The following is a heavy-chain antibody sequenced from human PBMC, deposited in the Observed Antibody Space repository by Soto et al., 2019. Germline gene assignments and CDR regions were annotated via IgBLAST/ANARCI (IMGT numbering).Heavy chain of an antibody. CDR1: GFSFSSNS. D-gene: IGHD2-2*02. J-gene: IGHJ4*03. V-gene: IGHV3-23*01. CDR3: AKIPYSAIKVSGAPHI. Sequence: GGSLRLSCAASGFSFSSNSMAWVRQAPGKGLEWVSSISDNADRIFYADSVRGRFTFSRDNSRNKLYLQMNSLRAEDTALYYCAKIPYSAIKVSGAPHIWGQGTMVTVSS. CDR2: ISDNADRI.